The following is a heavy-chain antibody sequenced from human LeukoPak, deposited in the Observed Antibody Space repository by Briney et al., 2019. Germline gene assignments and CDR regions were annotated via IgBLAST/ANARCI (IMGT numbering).Heavy chain of an antibody. J-gene: IGHJ2*01. Sequence: GGSLRLSCAASGFTFSSYSMNWVRQAPGKGLEWVSAISGSGGSTYYADSVKGRFTISRDNSKNTLFLQMNTLRAEDTAVYYCAKDVDHWYFDLWGRGTLVTVSS. D-gene: IGHD3/OR15-3a*01. CDR1: GFTFSSYS. V-gene: IGHV3-23*01. CDR2: ISGSGGST. CDR3: AKDVDHWYFDL.